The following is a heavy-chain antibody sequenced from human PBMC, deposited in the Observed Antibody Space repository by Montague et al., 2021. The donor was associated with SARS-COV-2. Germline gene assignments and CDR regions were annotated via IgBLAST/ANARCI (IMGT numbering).Heavy chain of an antibody. CDR1: DVSLSTSTW. Sequence: SETLSLTCVVSDVSLSTSTWWSWVRQSPGKGLEWVGEIYLSGFTQYNPSVKSRVSMSLDDSRSQFSLRLTSVTAADTAVYYCARVQGITMIVVVIGAFDIWGQGTMVTVSS. CDR3: ARVQGITMIVVVIGAFDI. J-gene: IGHJ3*02. V-gene: IGHV4-4*02. CDR2: IYLSGFT. D-gene: IGHD3-22*01.